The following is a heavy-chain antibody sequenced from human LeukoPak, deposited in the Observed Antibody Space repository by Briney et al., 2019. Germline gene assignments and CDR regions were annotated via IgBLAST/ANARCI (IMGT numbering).Heavy chain of an antibody. Sequence: SETLSLTCTVSGGSISSYYWSWIRQPPGKGLEWIGYIYYSGSTNYNPSLKSRVTISVDTSKNQFSLKPSSVTAADTAVYYCARVRGYSYGSYYYYYYGMDVWGQGTTVTVSS. CDR3: ARVRGYSYGSYYYYYYGMDV. V-gene: IGHV4-59*08. CDR1: GGSISSYY. J-gene: IGHJ6*02. CDR2: IYYSGST. D-gene: IGHD5-18*01.